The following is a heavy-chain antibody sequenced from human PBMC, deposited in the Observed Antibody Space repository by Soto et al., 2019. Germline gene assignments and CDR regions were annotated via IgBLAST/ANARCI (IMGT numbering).Heavy chain of an antibody. D-gene: IGHD1-20*01. CDR1: GYTFTSYY. CDR3: TRGLYNPSDY. J-gene: IGHJ4*02. V-gene: IGHV1-46*01. Sequence: ASVKVSCKASGYTFTSYYIHWVRQAPGQGLEWMGIINPSGGSTTYVQNFQGRVTMTRDTSTSTVYMELSSLRSEDTAVYYCTRGLYNPSDYWGQGTLVTVSS. CDR2: INPSGGST.